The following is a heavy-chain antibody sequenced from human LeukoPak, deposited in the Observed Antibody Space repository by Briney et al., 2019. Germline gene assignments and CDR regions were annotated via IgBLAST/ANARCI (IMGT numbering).Heavy chain of an antibody. CDR1: GGSISSGTYY. J-gene: IGHJ4*02. Sequence: SETLSLTCTVSGGSISSGTYYWGWIRQSPGKGLEWIGSIYHTGSTYYNPSFKSRVTMSVDTSKNQFSLKLSSVTAADTAVYYCARNQDARFGEHEYDYWGQGTLVTVSS. CDR2: IYHTGST. CDR3: ARNQDARFGEHEYDY. D-gene: IGHD3-10*01. V-gene: IGHV4-39*07.